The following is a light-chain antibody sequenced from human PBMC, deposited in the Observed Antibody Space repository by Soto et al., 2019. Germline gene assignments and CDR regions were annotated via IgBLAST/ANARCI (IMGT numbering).Light chain of an antibody. CDR2: DAS. CDR1: QSISSY. CDR3: LQAIQYPRT. Sequence: DIQMTQSPSSLSASVGDIVTITFRASQSISSYLNWYQQKPGKAPKLLIYDASSLKSGVPSRFSGSVSGTDFTLKISRVEAEDFGVYYCLQAIQYPRTFGQGTKVDIK. V-gene: IGKV1-39*01. J-gene: IGKJ1*01.